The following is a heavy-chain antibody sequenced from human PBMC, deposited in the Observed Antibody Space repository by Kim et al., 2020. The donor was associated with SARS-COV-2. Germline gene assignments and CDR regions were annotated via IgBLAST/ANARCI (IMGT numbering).Heavy chain of an antibody. Sequence: SETLSLTCTVSGGSVSSITYYWGWIRQPPGKGLEWIGTIFYSGSTYYNPSLKSRVTISVDTSKNQFSLKVSSVTAADTAVYYCARAPPSTVTIDYWGQGT. J-gene: IGHJ4*02. CDR3: ARAPPSTVTIDY. CDR2: IFYSGST. CDR1: GGSVSSITYY. V-gene: IGHV4-39*02. D-gene: IGHD4-17*01.